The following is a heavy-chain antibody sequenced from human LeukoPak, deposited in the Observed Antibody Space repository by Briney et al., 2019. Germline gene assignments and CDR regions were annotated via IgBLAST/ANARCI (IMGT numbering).Heavy chain of an antibody. CDR2: VSSDGSVK. D-gene: IGHD6-13*01. V-gene: IGHV3-30*03. Sequence: GGSLRLSCAASGFTFGSYGMHWVRQAPGKGLEGVAVVSSDGSVKFYADSVKGRFTISRDNSKNTLYLQMNSLRAEDTAVYYCAPPIAGHAKVDFGYWGQGTLVTVSS. CDR1: GFTFGSYG. CDR3: APPIAGHAKVDFGY. J-gene: IGHJ4*02.